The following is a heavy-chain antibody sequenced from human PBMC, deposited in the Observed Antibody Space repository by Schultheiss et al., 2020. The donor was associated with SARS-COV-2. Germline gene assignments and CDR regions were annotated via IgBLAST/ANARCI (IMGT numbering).Heavy chain of an antibody. CDR3: ARDSSSWYSY. D-gene: IGHD6-13*01. J-gene: IGHJ4*02. Sequence: SETLSLTCTVSGGSISSGGYYWSWIRQHPGKGLEWIGYIYYSGSTYYNPSLKSRVTISVDTSKNQFSLKLSSVTAADTAVYYCARDSSSWYSYWGQGTLVTVSS. CDR1: GGSISSGGYY. V-gene: IGHV4-31*03. CDR2: IYYSGST.